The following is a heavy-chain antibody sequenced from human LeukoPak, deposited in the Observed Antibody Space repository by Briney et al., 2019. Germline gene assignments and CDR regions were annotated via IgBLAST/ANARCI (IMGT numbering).Heavy chain of an antibody. J-gene: IGHJ5*02. D-gene: IGHD3-9*01. Sequence: GASVKDSCKASGYTFTSYAMHWVRQAPGQRLEWMGWINAGNGNTKYSQKFQGRVTITRDTSASTAYMELSSLRSEDTAVYYCARDRDYDILTGYYLGYWFDPWGQGTLVTVSS. CDR3: ARDRDYDILTGYYLGYWFDP. CDR2: INAGNGNT. CDR1: GYTFTSYA. V-gene: IGHV1-3*01.